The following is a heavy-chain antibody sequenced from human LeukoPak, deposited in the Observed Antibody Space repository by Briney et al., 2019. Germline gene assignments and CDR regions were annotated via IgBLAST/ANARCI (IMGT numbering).Heavy chain of an antibody. V-gene: IGHV1-69*13. CDR1: GGTFSSYA. D-gene: IGHD3-16*01. J-gene: IGHJ4*02. Sequence: GASVKVSCKASGGTFSSYAISWVRQAPGQGLEWMGGIIPIFGTANYAQKFQGRVTITADESTSTAYMELSSLRSEDTAVYYCAIRGGVERGYYFDYWGQGTLVTVSS. CDR3: AIRGGVERGYYFDY. CDR2: IIPIFGTA.